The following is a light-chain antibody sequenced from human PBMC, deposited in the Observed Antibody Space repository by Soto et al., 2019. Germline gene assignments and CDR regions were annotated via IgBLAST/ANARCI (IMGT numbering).Light chain of an antibody. CDR2: TAS. V-gene: IGKV1-9*01. CDR1: QDISSH. Sequence: DIQLTQSPSFLSASVGGRVTITCRASQDISSHLAWYQQKPGKAPKLLIYTASSLQSGVPSRFSGSGSETEFTLTISSLQPEDFATYYCQQLHSYPRTFGQGTKVDIK. CDR3: QQLHSYPRT. J-gene: IGKJ1*01.